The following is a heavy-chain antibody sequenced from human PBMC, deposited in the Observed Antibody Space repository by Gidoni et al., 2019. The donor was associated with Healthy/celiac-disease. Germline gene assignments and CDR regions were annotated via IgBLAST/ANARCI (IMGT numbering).Heavy chain of an antibody. Sequence: EVLLVESGGGFVTPGGSLCCSCAASGSTFSSYGMNGARQARGKGLEGVSSISRRRSNIDYADTVKGRFTISRDNAKNSLYMKMNSRRAEGTAVYYWASTMGAMKGVYGMDVWGQGNTVTVS. D-gene: IGHD3-16*01. CDR2: ISRRRSNI. CDR1: GSTFSSYG. CDR3: ASTMGAMKGVYGMDV. J-gene: IGHJ6*02. V-gene: IGHV3-21*01.